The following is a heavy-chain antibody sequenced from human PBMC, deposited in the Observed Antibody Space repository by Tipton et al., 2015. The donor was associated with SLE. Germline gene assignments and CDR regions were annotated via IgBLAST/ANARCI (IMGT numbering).Heavy chain of an antibody. V-gene: IGHV4-59*12. Sequence: TLSLTCTVSGGSISSYYWSWIRQPPGKGLEWIGYIYYSGSTNYNPSLKSRVTISVDTSKNQFSLQLNSVTPEDTAVYYCARSRDGYNSNWFDPWGQGTLVTVSS. J-gene: IGHJ5*02. D-gene: IGHD5-24*01. CDR1: GGSISSYY. CDR3: ARSRDGYNSNWFDP. CDR2: IYYSGST.